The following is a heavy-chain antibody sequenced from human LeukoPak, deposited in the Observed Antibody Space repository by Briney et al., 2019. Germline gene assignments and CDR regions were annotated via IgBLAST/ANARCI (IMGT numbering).Heavy chain of an antibody. CDR1: GGSINSYY. V-gene: IGHV4-4*07. CDR3: AKDGPLGYGSGWFPFDS. Sequence: SETLSLTCTVSGGSINSYYWSWIRQPAGKGLEWIGRIHTSGNSDYNPSLKSRVIMSVDTSKNQFSLRLRSVTAADTAVYYCAKDGPLGYGSGWFPFDSWGQGTLVTVSS. D-gene: IGHD6-19*01. J-gene: IGHJ4*02. CDR2: IHTSGNS.